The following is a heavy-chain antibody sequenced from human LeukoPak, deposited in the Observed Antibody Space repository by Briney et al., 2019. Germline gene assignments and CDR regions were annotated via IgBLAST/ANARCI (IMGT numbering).Heavy chain of an antibody. CDR1: GFTVSSNY. Sequence: GGSLRLSCVVSGFTVSSNYMSWVRQAPGKGLEWVSVIYSGGSTYYADTVKGRFTISRDNSKNTLYLQMNSLRAEDTAVYYCANAHDYGDYVIYWGQGTLVTVSS. CDR2: IYSGGST. V-gene: IGHV3-66*01. CDR3: ANAHDYGDYVIY. D-gene: IGHD4-17*01. J-gene: IGHJ4*02.